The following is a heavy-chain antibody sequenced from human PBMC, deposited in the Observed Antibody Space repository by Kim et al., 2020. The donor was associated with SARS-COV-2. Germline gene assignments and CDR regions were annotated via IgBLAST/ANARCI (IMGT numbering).Heavy chain of an antibody. D-gene: IGHD2-2*02. CDR1: GYTFTSYY. CDR3: ARDSTAPLLEIPNYFDY. J-gene: IGHJ4*02. V-gene: IGHV1-46*01. Sequence: ASVKVSCKASGYTFTSYYMHWVRQAPGQGLEWMGIINPSGGSTSYAQKFQGRVTMTRDTSTSTVYMELSSLRSKDTAVYYCARDSTAPLLEIPNYFDYWGQGTLVTVSS. CDR2: INPSGGST.